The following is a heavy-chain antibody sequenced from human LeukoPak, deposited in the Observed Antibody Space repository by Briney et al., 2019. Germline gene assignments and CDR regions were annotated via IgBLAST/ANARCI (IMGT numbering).Heavy chain of an antibody. J-gene: IGHJ5*02. Sequence: ASVKVSCKASGYTITSYGISWVRQAPGQGLEWMGWISAYNGNTNYAQKLQGRVTMTTDTSTSTAYMELRSLRSDDTAVYYCARDAPTSELLRSVWFDPWGQGTLVTVSS. CDR3: ARDAPTSELLRSVWFDP. CDR2: ISAYNGNT. CDR1: GYTITSYG. V-gene: IGHV1-18*01. D-gene: IGHD1-26*01.